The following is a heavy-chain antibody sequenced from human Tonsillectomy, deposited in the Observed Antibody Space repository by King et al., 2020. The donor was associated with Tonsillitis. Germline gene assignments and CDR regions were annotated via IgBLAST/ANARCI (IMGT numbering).Heavy chain of an antibody. Sequence: VQLVESGGGLVQPGGSLRLSCAASGFTFSNYAMSWVRQAPGKGLEWVSAISGSGGSTYYAYSMKGRFTISRDNSKNTLFLQMNSLRAEDTAVYYCAKDISWGYSGSYPYYYYYGMDVWGQGTTVTVSS. V-gene: IGHV3-23*04. CDR1: GFTFSNYA. CDR3: AKDISWGYSGSYPYYYYYGMDV. CDR2: ISGSGGST. D-gene: IGHD1-26*01. J-gene: IGHJ6*02.